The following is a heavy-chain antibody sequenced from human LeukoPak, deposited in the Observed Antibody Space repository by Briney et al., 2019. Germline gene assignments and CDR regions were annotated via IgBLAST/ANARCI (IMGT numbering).Heavy chain of an antibody. CDR2: IYYSGTT. J-gene: IGHJ6*03. CDR3: GGPNYYYMDV. Sequence: SETLSLTCTVSNGSISGSGYYWGWIRQPPGKGLEWIGSIYYSGTTYYSPSLESRITISVDTSKNQFSLKVRSVTAADTAAYYCGGPNYYYMDVWGKGTTVTVSS. V-gene: IGHV4-39*01. CDR1: NGSISGSGYY.